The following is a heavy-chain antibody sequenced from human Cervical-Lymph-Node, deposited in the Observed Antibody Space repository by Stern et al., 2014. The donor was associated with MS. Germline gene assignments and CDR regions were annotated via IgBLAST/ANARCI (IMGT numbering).Heavy chain of an antibody. J-gene: IGHJ4*02. V-gene: IGHV2-5*02. CDR2: IFLDDEK. D-gene: IGHD3-10*01. CDR3: AHRRTAFYFFDY. Sequence: QITLKESGPALVKPTQSLTLTCTFSGFSLNTDGVAVGWIRQPPGKAPEWLAVIFLDDEKKYSPSLQTRLAISMDTSKNQVVLNMANMDPLDTGTYYCAHRRTAFYFFDYWGQGILVTVSS. CDR1: GFSLNTDGVA.